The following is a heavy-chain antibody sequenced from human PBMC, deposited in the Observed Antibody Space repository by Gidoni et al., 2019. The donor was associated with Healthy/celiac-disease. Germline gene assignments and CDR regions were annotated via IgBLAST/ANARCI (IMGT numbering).Heavy chain of an antibody. CDR3: ARIRRSSSWDVGGTAQTSGVGVGMDV. Sequence: QVTLKESGPVLVKPTDTLTLPCTVSGFSLSNARLGVSWILQPPGKALEWLAHIFSNDEKSYSTTLKSRLTISKDTSKSQVVLTMTNMDPVDTATYYCARIRRSSSWDVGGTAQTSGVGVGMDVWGQGTTVTVSS. CDR1: GFSLSNARLG. J-gene: IGHJ6*02. V-gene: IGHV2-26*01. D-gene: IGHD6-13*01. CDR2: IFSNDEK.